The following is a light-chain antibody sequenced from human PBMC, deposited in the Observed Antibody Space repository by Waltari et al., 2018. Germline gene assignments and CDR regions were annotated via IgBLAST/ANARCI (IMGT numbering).Light chain of an antibody. CDR2: DVS. CDR3: SSYTSSNTWV. V-gene: IGLV2-14*03. J-gene: IGLJ3*02. CDR1: RSDVGCYNY. Sequence: QSALTQPASVSGSPGQSITIPCTGTRSDVGCYNYVSWYQQHPGKAPKRMIYDVSNRPSGLSNRFSGSKSGNTASLTISGLQAEDEADYYCSSYTSSNTWVFGGGTKLTVL.